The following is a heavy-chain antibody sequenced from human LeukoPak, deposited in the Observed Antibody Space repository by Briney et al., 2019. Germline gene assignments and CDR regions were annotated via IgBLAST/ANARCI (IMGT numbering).Heavy chain of an antibody. D-gene: IGHD6-19*01. CDR1: GFTFGGSA. CDR3: AKIDSPRVGWRAPFDY. CDR2: ISGAGRET. Sequence: GGSLRLSCEASGFTFGGSAMSWVRQAPGKGLEWISDISGAGRETYYADSVKGRFTISRDNSKNTLYLQLNSLGAEDTAVYFCAKIDSPRVGWRAPFDYWGQGTLVTVSS. J-gene: IGHJ4*02. V-gene: IGHV3-23*01.